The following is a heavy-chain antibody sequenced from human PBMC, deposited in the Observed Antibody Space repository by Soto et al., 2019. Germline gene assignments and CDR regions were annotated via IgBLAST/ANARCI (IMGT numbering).Heavy chain of an antibody. CDR1: GGSISSNGHY. CDR2: IYYTGNT. CDR3: AREQWGYDS. Sequence: QVQLQESGPELVKPSQTLSLTCTVSGGSISSNGHYWTWIRQHPGKGLEWIAYIYYTGNTYYNPSLKSRLSISVDTSKNQFSLNLRSVTAADTAVYYCAREQWGYDSRGQGTLVTVSS. D-gene: IGHD6-19*01. V-gene: IGHV4-31*03. J-gene: IGHJ4*02.